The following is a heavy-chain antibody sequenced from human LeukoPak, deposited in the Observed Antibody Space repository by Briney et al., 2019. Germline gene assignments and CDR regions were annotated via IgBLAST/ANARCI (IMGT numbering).Heavy chain of an antibody. V-gene: IGHV3-30-3*01. D-gene: IGHD3-3*01. J-gene: IGHJ4*02. Sequence: GGSLRLSCAASGFTFSSYAMHWVRQAPGKGLEWVAVISYDRSNKYYADSVKGRFTISRDNSKNTLYLQMNSLRAEDTAVYYCAREGGYDSGRYYFDYWGQGTLVTVSS. CDR3: AREGGYDSGRYYFDY. CDR1: GFTFSSYA. CDR2: ISYDRSNK.